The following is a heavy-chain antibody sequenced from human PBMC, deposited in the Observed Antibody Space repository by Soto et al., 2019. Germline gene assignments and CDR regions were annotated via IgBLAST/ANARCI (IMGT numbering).Heavy chain of an antibody. D-gene: IGHD4-17*01. CDR1: GFTFDDYT. CDR2: ISWDGGST. V-gene: IGHV3-43*01. J-gene: IGHJ6*02. Sequence: EVQLVESGGVVVQPGGSLRLSCAASGFTFDDYTMHWVRQAPGKGLEWVSLISWDGGSTYYADSVKGRFTISRDNSKNSLYLQMNSLRTEDTALYYCAKDIWNPYYGDYVDYYYGMDVWGQGTTVTVSS. CDR3: AKDIWNPYYGDYVDYYYGMDV.